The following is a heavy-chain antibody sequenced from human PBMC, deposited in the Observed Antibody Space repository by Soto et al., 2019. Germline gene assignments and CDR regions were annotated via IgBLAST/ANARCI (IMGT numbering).Heavy chain of an antibody. CDR2: IDPNSGDT. V-gene: IGHV1-2*01. CDR1: GYNFRGYY. J-gene: IGHJ4*02. D-gene: IGHD2-21*01. Sequence: QAQLMQSGAEVRKPGTSVKVSCETSGYNFRGYYVHWVRQAPGHGLQWLGRIDPNSGDTDYAQTGRDGLTSTRHTHLPSFYACLISLASHDTAVYFWARAPQVCISTYVDFWGQGTPVVVSS. CDR3: ARAPQVCISTYVDF.